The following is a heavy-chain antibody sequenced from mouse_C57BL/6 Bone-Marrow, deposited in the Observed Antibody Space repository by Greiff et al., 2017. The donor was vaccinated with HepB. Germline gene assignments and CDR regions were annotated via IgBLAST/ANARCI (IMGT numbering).Heavy chain of an antibody. CDR1: GFNIKDDY. CDR2: IDPENGDT. Sequence: DVQLVESGAELVRPGASVKLSCTASGFNIKDDYMHWVKQRPEQGLEWIGWIDPENGDTEYASKFQGKATITADTSSNTAYLQLSSLTSEDTAVYYCTPYYYGSSYWFAYWGQGTLVTVSA. D-gene: IGHD1-1*01. J-gene: IGHJ3*01. CDR3: TPYYYGSSYWFAY. V-gene: IGHV14-4*01.